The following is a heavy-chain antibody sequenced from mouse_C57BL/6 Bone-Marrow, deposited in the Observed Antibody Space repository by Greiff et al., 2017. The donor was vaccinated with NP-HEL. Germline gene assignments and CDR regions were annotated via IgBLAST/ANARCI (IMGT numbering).Heavy chain of an antibody. CDR3: ARSYYYGSSWFAY. Sequence: QVQLKQSGPELVKPGASVKISCKASGYTFTDYYINWVKQRPGQGLEWIGWIFPGSGSTYYNEKFKGKATLTVDKSSSTAYMLLSSLTSEDSAVYFCARSYYYGSSWFAYWGQGTLVTVSA. D-gene: IGHD1-1*01. CDR2: IFPGSGST. J-gene: IGHJ3*01. CDR1: GYTFTDYY. V-gene: IGHV1-75*01.